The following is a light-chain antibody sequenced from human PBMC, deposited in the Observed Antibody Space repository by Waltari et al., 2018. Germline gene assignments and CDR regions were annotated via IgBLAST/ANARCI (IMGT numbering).Light chain of an antibody. CDR1: QSINIW. CDR3: QQYNSYSPYT. V-gene: IGKV1-5*03. CDR2: EAS. J-gene: IGKJ2*01. Sequence: DIQMTKSPSTLSAFVGDRVTITCRASQSINIWLAWYQQTSGKAPKLLIYEASILESGVPSRFSGSGSGTEFTLTISSLQAEDFATYYCQQYNSYSPYTFGQGTKLEMK.